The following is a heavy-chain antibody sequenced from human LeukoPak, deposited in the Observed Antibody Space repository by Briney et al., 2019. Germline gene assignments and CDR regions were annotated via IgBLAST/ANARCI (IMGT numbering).Heavy chain of an antibody. V-gene: IGHV4-59*01. Sequence: SETLSLTCTVSGASISNYYWNYFRQSPGKGLEWVGYHSYSGGANYNPSLESRVTISLDTSKNRFSLSLSSVTAADTAVYYCATNPGYYGGDQPFDYWGQGTLVTVSS. CDR1: GASISNYY. CDR2: HSYSGGA. D-gene: IGHD4-23*01. CDR3: ATNPGYYGGDQPFDY. J-gene: IGHJ4*02.